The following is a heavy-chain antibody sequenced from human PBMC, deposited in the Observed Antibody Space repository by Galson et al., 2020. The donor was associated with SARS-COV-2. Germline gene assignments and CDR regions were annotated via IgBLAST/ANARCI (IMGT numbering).Heavy chain of an antibody. CDR1: GYTFTGYY. CDR3: ASARGYYGSGSYYTVGY. D-gene: IGHD3-10*01. Sequence: ASVKVSCKASGYTFTGYYMHPVRQAPGQGLEWITWIPPNSAGTNYAQTFQGRATMTRDTSISTAYIELSRLGSDDTAVYYCASARGYYGSGSYYTVGYWGQGTLVIVSS. J-gene: IGHJ4*02. CDR2: IPPNSAGT. V-gene: IGHV1-2*02.